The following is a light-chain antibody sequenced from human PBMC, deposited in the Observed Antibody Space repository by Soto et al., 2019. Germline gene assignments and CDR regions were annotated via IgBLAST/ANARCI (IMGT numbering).Light chain of an antibody. V-gene: IGLV1-44*01. CDR1: SSNIGSNT. J-gene: IGLJ1*01. CDR2: SNN. CDR3: AAWDDSLTAHYV. Sequence: QSVLTQPPSASGTPGQGVTISCSGSSSNIGSNTVNWYQQLPGTAPKLLIYSNNQRPSGVPDRFSGSKSGTSASLAISGLQSEDEADYYCAAWDDSLTAHYVFGTGTQLTVL.